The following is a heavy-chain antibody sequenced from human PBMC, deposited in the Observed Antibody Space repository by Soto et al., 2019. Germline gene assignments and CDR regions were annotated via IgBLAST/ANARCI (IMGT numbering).Heavy chain of an antibody. D-gene: IGHD4-17*01. J-gene: IGHJ6*01. CDR1: GASFTSYL. V-gene: IGHV5-51*01. CDR2: IYPCDSDT. CDR3: ARFDYGDYINGMDV. Sequence: GESLPMSCKGSGASFTSYLIGWVRQMPGKGLEWMGIIYPCDSDTRYSPSFQGQVTIAADKSISTAYLQWSSLKASDTAMYYCARFDYGDYINGMDVWGQGTTVTVSS.